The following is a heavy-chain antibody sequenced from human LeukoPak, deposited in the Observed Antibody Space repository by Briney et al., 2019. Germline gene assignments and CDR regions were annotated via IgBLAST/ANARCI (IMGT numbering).Heavy chain of an antibody. CDR2: IHYSGNT. V-gene: IGHV4-30-4*08. CDR1: GGSISSGNYF. Sequence: SETLSLTCTVSGGSISSGNYFWSWIRQAPGKDLEWIGSIHYSGNTYYNPSLKSRVTISVDTSKNQFSLKLSSVTAADTAVYYCATAMVEGSGRIFTGGFDYWGQGTLVTVSS. CDR3: ATAMVEGSGRIFTGGFDY. D-gene: IGHD2-15*01. J-gene: IGHJ4*02.